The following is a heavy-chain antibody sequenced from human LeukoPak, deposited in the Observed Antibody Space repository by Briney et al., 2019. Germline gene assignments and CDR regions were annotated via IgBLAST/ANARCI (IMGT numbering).Heavy chain of an antibody. Sequence: GGSLRLSCAASGFTVSSYGMSWVRQAPGKGLEWVSVTYSGGNTYYADSVEGRFTISRDNSKTTLYLQMKSLRAEDTALYYCARDLHPRLAGFFDYWGQGTLVTVSS. CDR3: ARDLHPRLAGFFDY. J-gene: IGHJ4*02. CDR1: GFTVSSYG. D-gene: IGHD3-3*02. V-gene: IGHV3-53*01. CDR2: TYSGGNT.